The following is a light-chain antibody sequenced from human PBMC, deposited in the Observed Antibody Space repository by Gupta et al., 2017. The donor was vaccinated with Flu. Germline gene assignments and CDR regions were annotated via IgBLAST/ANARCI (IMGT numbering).Light chain of an antibody. Sequence: QSALTQPASVSGSPGQSITISCTGPSSDVGGYTYVSWYQQHPGKAPNLMIYEVSNRPSGVPHRFSGSTTGNTASLTTSGLQAEEEADYYCSSYTSSNTLVVFGGGTKLTVL. CDR3: SSYTSSNTLVV. J-gene: IGLJ2*01. CDR2: EVS. V-gene: IGLV2-14*01. CDR1: SSDVGGYTY.